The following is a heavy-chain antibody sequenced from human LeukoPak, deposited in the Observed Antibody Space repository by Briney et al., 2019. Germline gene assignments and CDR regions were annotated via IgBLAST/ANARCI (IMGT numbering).Heavy chain of an antibody. D-gene: IGHD1-26*01. Sequence: SETLSLTCTVSGGSISSGSDYWSWIRQPAGKGLEWIGRISATGSTNSNPSLKSRVTISVDTSKGQFSLKLTSVTAADTAVYFCARLNSGSYWGGFDYWGQGTLVTVSS. J-gene: IGHJ4*02. CDR2: ISATGST. CDR3: ARLNSGSYWGGFDY. CDR1: GGSISSGSDY. V-gene: IGHV4-61*02.